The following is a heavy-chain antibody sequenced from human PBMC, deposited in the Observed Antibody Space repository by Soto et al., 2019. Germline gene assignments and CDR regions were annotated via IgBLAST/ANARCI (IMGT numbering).Heavy chain of an antibody. Sequence: QVQLVQSGAEVKKPGSSVKVSCKASGNTFSKYAISWVRQAPGQGLEWMGGLIPILGTAKYAQKFQGRGTITADESTRTAYMELSSVRFEDTAVYYCARDSHDYIWGSYRNGMDVWGQGTTVSVSS. V-gene: IGHV1-69*01. J-gene: IGHJ6*02. CDR2: LIPILGTA. CDR3: ARDSHDYIWGSYRNGMDV. CDR1: GNTFSKYA. D-gene: IGHD3-16*02.